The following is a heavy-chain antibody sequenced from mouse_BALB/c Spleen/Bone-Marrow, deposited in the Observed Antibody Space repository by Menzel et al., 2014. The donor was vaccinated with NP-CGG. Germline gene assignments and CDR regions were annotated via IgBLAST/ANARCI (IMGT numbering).Heavy chain of an antibody. V-gene: IGHV7-3*02. CDR3: AIVFLNLDY. J-gene: IGHJ2*01. CDR1: GFTFTDYY. Sequence: AGSRAGEVPPGRYSQLSCTNSGFTFTDYYMSWVRQPPGKALAWLGFIRNKANGYSTEYSASVKGRFTISRDNSQSILYLQLNTLRAEDRATYYCAIVFLNLDYWPQSTTLT. CDR2: IRNKANGYST.